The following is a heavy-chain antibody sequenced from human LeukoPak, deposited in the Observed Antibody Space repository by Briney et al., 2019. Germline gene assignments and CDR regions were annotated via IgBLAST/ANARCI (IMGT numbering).Heavy chain of an antibody. CDR2: ISSSGGST. V-gene: IGHV3-23*01. J-gene: IGHJ4*02. Sequence: GGSLRLSSAAYEFTSSSYALSWVRNPQMTRLKWVSGISSSGGSTYYADSVKGRFTISRDNSKNTLYLQMNSLRAEDTAVYYCAKVNQGDSFYFDYWGQGTLVTVSS. D-gene: IGHD2-21*02. CDR3: AKVNQGDSFYFDY. CDR1: EFTSSSYA.